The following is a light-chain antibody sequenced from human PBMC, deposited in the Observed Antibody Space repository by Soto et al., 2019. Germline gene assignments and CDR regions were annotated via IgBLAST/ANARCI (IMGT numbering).Light chain of an antibody. V-gene: IGLV2-14*03. J-gene: IGLJ3*02. CDR3: SSSTHSNTVV. Sequence: QSALTQPASVSGSPGQSVIISCSGTSGDIGAYDHVAWFQQHPGEAPKLLLRDVTNRPSGVSGRFSGSKSGNTAYLTISGLRPEDEADYYCSSSTHSNTVVFGGGTKLTVL. CDR2: DVT. CDR1: SGDIGAYDH.